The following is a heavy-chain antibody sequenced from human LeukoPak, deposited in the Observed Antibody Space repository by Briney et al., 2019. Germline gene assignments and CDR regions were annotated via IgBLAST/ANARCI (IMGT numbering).Heavy chain of an antibody. CDR3: AKHDSSSWHPL. V-gene: IGHV3-23*01. CDR1: GFMFNTYS. Sequence: PGGSLRLSCAASGFMFNTYSMSWVRQAPGKGLEWVSAITGSGANTYYADSVQGRFTISRDNSRSTLYFQMNSLRPEDTAIYYCAKHDSSSWHPLWGRGTPVTVSS. J-gene: IGHJ4*02. D-gene: IGHD6-13*01. CDR2: ITGSGANT.